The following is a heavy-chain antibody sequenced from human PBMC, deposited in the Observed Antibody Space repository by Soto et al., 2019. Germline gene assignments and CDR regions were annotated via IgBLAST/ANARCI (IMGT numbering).Heavy chain of an antibody. D-gene: IGHD5-12*01. V-gene: IGHV1-2*02. J-gene: IGHJ6*02. CDR1: GYTFTGYY. CDR3: AREAHIVATMVYYYYYGMDV. Sequence: ASVKVSCKASGYTFTGYYMHWVRQAPGQGLEWMGWINPNSGGTNYAQKFQGRVTMTRDTSISTAYMELSRLRSDDTAVYYCAREAHIVATMVYYYYYGMDVWGQGTTVTSP. CDR2: INPNSGGT.